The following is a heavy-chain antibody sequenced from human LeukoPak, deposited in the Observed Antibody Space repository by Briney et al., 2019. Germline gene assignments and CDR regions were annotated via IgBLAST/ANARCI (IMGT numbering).Heavy chain of an antibody. J-gene: IGHJ3*02. CDR2: ISAYNGNT. D-gene: IGHD3-10*01. Sequence: ASVKVSCKASGYTFTSYGISWVRRAPGQGLEWMGWISAYNGNTNYAQKLQGRVTMTTDTSTSTAYMELRGLRSDDTAVYYCARDVRLLWFGDTPENGAFDIWGQGTMVTVSS. CDR1: GYTFTSYG. V-gene: IGHV1-18*04. CDR3: ARDVRLLWFGDTPENGAFDI.